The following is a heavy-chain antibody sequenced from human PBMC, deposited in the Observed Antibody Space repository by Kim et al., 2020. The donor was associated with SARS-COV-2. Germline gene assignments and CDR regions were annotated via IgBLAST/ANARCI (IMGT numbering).Heavy chain of an antibody. J-gene: IGHJ6*02. Sequence: SETLSLTCTVSGGSVSSGSYYWSWIRQPPGKGLEWIGYIYYSGSTNYNPSLKSRVTISVDTSKNQFSLKLSSVTAADTAVYYCARDALVVPAAPYYYYYGMDVWGQGTTVTVSS. CDR3: ARDALVVPAAPYYYYYGMDV. D-gene: IGHD2-2*01. V-gene: IGHV4-61*01. CDR1: GGSVSSGSYY. CDR2: IYYSGST.